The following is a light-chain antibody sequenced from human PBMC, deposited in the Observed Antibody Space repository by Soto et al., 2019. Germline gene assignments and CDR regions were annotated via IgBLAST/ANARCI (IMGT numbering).Light chain of an antibody. CDR3: QQYNNWPPLT. V-gene: IGKV3-15*01. CDR2: GAS. J-gene: IGKJ1*01. Sequence: EIVLTQSPGTLSLSPGERATLSCRASQSVSSSYLAWYQQKPGQAPRLLIYGASTRATGIPARFSGSGSGTEFTLTISSLQSEDFAAYYCQQYNNWPPLTFGQGTKVDIK. CDR1: QSVSSSY.